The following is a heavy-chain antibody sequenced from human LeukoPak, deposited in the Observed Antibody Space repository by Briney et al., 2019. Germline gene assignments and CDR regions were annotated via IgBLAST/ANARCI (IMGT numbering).Heavy chain of an antibody. V-gene: IGHV3-30*04. CDR3: AREETSGWYGY. CDR1: GFTFSSYA. J-gene: IGHJ4*02. CDR2: LSYDGRNE. Sequence: GGSLRLSCAASGFTFSSYAMHWVRQAPGKRLEWVAVLSYDGRNEFYADSVKGRFTISRDSPKKTVYLQMNRLRTEDTAVYYCAREETSGWYGYWGQGTLVTVSS. D-gene: IGHD6-19*01.